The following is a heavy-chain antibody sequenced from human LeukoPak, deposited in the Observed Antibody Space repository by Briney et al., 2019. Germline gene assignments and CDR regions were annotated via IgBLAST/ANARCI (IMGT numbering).Heavy chain of an antibody. CDR2: ISDSGGST. J-gene: IGHJ4*02. CDR3: AKLSGSSCYSPGSY. D-gene: IGHD2-15*01. Sequence: GGSLRLSCAASGFTFTTYGMSWVRQAPGKGLEWVSVISDSGGSTYYADSVKGRFTISRDNSKNTLYLQMNSLRADDTAVYYCAKLSGSSCYSPGSYWGQGALATVSS. CDR1: GFTFTTYG. V-gene: IGHV3-23*01.